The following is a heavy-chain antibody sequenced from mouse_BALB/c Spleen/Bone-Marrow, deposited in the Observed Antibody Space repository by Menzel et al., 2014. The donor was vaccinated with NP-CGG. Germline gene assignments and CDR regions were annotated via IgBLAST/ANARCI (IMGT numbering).Heavy chain of an antibody. V-gene: IGHV1S34*01. J-gene: IGHJ4*01. CDR1: GYSFTGYY. CDR2: ISCYNGAT. CDR3: ARGGTMISTDAMDY. D-gene: IGHD2-4*01. Sequence: LVKTGASVKISCKASGYSFTGYYMHWVKQGHGKSLEWIGYISCYNGATRYNQKFKGKATFTVDTSSSTAHMQFNRHTSEDSAVYFVARGGTMISTDAMDYWGQGTPVTVSS.